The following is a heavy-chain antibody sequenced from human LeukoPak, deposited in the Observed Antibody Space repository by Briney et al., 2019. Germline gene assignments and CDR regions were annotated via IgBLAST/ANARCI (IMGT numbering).Heavy chain of an antibody. CDR2: ISAYNGNT. CDR1: GYTFTSYG. D-gene: IGHD6-6*01. Sequence: ASVKVSCTASGYTFTSYGISWVRQAPGQGLEWMGWISAYNGNTNYAQMLQDRATLTTDTSTSTAYMDLRSLRSDDTAVYYCARDKGIAAQGKNDFDYWGQGTLVTVSS. CDR3: ARDKGIAAQGKNDFDY. J-gene: IGHJ4*02. V-gene: IGHV1-18*01.